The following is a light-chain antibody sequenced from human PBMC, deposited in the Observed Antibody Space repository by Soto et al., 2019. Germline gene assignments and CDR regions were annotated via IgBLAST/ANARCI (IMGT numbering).Light chain of an antibody. Sequence: DIQMTQSPSSLSASVGDRVTITCRASQGIGNYLAWFQQKPGKVPKLLIHGASTLQSGVPSRFSGSGSGTEFTLTINGLQPEDVATYYCQKYHTAPWTFGQGTKVEIK. CDR3: QKYHTAPWT. J-gene: IGKJ1*01. V-gene: IGKV1-27*01. CDR2: GAS. CDR1: QGIGNY.